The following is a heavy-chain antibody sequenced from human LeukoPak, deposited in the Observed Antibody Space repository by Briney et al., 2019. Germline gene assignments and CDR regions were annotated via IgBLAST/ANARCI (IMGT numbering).Heavy chain of an antibody. Sequence: PSETLSLTCTVSGGSISYYYWNWIRQPAGKGLEWIGRIYTSGRTYYNPSLKSRVSMSVDTSKNQFSLKLSSVTAADTAVYYCATRGFGGVIAPPSRYSDYWGQGTLGTVSS. CDR2: IYTSGRT. CDR3: ATRGFGGVIAPPSRYSDY. CDR1: GGSISYYY. J-gene: IGHJ4*02. V-gene: IGHV4-4*07. D-gene: IGHD3-16*02.